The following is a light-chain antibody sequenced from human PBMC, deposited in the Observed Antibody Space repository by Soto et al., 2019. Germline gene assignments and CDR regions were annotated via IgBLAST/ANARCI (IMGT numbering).Light chain of an antibody. Sequence: QSVLTQPPSVSGAPGQRVTISCTGSSSNIGAGYDVHWYQQLPGTAPKLLIDGNSNRPSGVTDRFSGSKSGTSASLAITGLQAEDEADYYSQSYDSSLSGVIFGGGTKLTVL. CDR2: GNS. CDR3: QSYDSSLSGVI. CDR1: SSNIGAGYD. J-gene: IGLJ2*01. V-gene: IGLV1-40*01.